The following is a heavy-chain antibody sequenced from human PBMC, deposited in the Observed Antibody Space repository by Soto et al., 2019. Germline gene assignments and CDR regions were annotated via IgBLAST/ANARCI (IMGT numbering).Heavy chain of an antibody. D-gene: IGHD4-17*01. J-gene: IGHJ6*02. CDR2: ISYDGSNK. CDR3: ARERRPVTISYYYYGMDV. Sequence: ESGGGVVQPGRSLRLSCAASGFTFSSYAMHWVRQAPGKGLEWVAVISYDGSNKYYADSVKGRFTISRDNSKNTLYLQMNSLRAEDTAVYYCARERRPVTISYYYYGMDVWGQGTTVTVSS. V-gene: IGHV3-30-3*01. CDR1: GFTFSSYA.